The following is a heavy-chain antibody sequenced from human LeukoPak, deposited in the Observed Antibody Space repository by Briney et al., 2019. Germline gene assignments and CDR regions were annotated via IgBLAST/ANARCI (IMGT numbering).Heavy chain of an antibody. D-gene: IGHD1-7*01. Sequence: PGGSLRLSCAASGFTFTNYGMNWVRQAPGKGLERISYISTSGNTINYADSAKGRFTISRDNAKHSLYLQMNSLRAEDTALYYCATDRPRAGTVDYWGQGTLVTVSS. CDR1: GFTFTNYG. CDR2: ISTSGNTI. V-gene: IGHV3-48*04. J-gene: IGHJ4*02. CDR3: ATDRPRAGTVDY.